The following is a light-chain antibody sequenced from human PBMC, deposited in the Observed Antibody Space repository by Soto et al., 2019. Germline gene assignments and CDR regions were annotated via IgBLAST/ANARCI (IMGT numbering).Light chain of an antibody. V-gene: IGLV1-44*01. CDR2: SNN. Sequence: QPVLTQPPSASGTPGQRVTISCSGSSSNIGSNTVNWYQQLPGTAPKVLIHSNNQRPSGVPDRFSGSKSGTSASLAISGLQSEDEADYYCAAWDDSLNGWVFGGGTKLTVL. CDR3: AAWDDSLNGWV. J-gene: IGLJ3*02. CDR1: SSNIGSNT.